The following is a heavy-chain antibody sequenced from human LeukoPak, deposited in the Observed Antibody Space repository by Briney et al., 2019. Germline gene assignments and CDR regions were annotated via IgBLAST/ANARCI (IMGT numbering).Heavy chain of an antibody. Sequence: GGSLRLSCVASGFTFSNYVMTWVRQAPGKGLEWVSSISSSSSYIYYADSVKGRFTISRDNAKNSLYLQMNSLRAEDTAVYYCARDIGSFDYWGQGTLVTVSS. CDR3: ARDIGSFDY. J-gene: IGHJ4*02. D-gene: IGHD3-10*01. CDR2: ISSSSSYI. V-gene: IGHV3-21*01. CDR1: GFTFSNYV.